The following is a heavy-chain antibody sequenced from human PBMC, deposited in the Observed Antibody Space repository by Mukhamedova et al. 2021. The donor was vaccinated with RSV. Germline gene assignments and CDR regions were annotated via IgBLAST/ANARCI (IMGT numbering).Heavy chain of an antibody. CDR2: INYSGST. D-gene: IGHD2-2*01. CDR3: ARQPGYCTSSSCYYYYHMDV. J-gene: IGHJ6*02. Sequence: GLEWIGNINYSGSTHYSPSLESRVTIAVDTSKNQFSPKLSSVTVADTGVYYCARQPGYCTSSSCYYYYHMDVWGQGTTVTVSS. V-gene: IGHV4-39*01.